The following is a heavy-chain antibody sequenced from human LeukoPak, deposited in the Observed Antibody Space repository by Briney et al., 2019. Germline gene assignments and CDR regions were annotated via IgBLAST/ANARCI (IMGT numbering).Heavy chain of an antibody. D-gene: IGHD1-26*01. CDR2: VYYSGST. CDR3: ARSSSSGSYWADY. J-gene: IGHJ4*02. V-gene: IGHV4-59*01. Sequence: SETLSLTCTVSGGSISTYYWSWIRQPPGKGLEWIGYVYYSGSTSYNPSLKSRVTISVDTSKNQFSLKLTSVTAADTAVYYCARSSSSGSYWADYWGQGTLVTVSS. CDR1: GGSISTYY.